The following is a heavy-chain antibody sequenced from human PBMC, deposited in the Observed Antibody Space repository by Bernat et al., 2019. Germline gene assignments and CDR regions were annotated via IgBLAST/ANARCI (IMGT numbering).Heavy chain of an antibody. J-gene: IGHJ4*02. CDR3: TGNNAEWLGV. D-gene: IGHD3-3*01. V-gene: IGHV3-53*04. CDR1: GFSGSTNY. CDR2: IYSGDST. Sequence: GQGGEAGGVWVQLGGPLRLPWAASGFSGSTNYMSWVRQAPGKGLEWVSVIYSGDSTYYADSVRGRFTISRDNSKNTLYLHMNSLRTEDMAVCYCTGNNAEWLGVWGQGTLVTVSS.